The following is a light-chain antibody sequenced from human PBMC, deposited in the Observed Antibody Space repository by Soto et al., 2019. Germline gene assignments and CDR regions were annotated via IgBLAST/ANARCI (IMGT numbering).Light chain of an antibody. CDR3: QQYNNWPLT. J-gene: IGKJ4*01. CDR1: QSVSSN. Sequence: EIVMTQSPATLSVSPGERATLSCRASQSVSSNLAWYQQKPGQAPRRLIYGASTRATGIPARFSGSGSGTAFTLTISSLQSADLAVYYCQQYNNWPLTFGGGTKVEIK. V-gene: IGKV3-15*01. CDR2: GAS.